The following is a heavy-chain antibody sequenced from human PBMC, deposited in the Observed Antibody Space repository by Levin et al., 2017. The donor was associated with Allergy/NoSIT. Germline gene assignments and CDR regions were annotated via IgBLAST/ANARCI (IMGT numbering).Heavy chain of an antibody. V-gene: IGHV3-30*03. D-gene: IGHD6-13*01. CDR2: ISYDGGKK. Sequence: LSLPCAASGFPFRSYGMHWVRQAPGKGLEWVAVISYDGGKKYFADSVKGRFTISRDNSKNTVYLQMNSLRAEDTAVYYCAVIAAAANFDYWGQGTLVTVSS. J-gene: IGHJ4*02. CDR3: AVIAAAANFDY. CDR1: GFPFRSYG.